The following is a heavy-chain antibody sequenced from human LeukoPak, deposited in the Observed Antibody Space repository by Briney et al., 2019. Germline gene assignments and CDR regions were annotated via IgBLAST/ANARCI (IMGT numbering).Heavy chain of an antibody. V-gene: IGHV1-3*01. J-gene: IGHJ3*02. Sequence: RASVTVSCTASGGTFSSYAISWVRQAPGQRLEWMGWINAGNGNTKYSQKFQGRVTITRDTSSNTAYMELSSLRSEDTAVYYCASVIDDSSGWAFDIWGQGTMVTVSS. CDR2: INAGNGNT. CDR1: GGTFSSYA. D-gene: IGHD3-22*01. CDR3: ASVIDDSSGWAFDI.